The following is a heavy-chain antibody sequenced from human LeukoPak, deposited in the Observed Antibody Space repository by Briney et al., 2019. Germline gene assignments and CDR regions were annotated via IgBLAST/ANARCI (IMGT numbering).Heavy chain of an antibody. Sequence: PGGSLRLSCAVSGFAFSSYTMNWVRQAPGKGLEWVSYISISGGIIYYADSVKGRFTISRDNSKNTLYLQMNSLRAEDTAVYYCARRAGDYSHPYDYWGQGTLVTVSS. V-gene: IGHV3-48*01. CDR3: ARRAGDYSHPYDY. CDR1: GFAFSSYT. J-gene: IGHJ4*02. CDR2: ISISGGII. D-gene: IGHD3-22*01.